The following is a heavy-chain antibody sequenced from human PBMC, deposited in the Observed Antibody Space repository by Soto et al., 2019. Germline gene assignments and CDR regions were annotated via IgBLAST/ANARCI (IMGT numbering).Heavy chain of an antibody. CDR3: ARGSYSSGWYRRNYYYGMDV. J-gene: IGHJ6*02. V-gene: IGHV3-7*03. CDR2: IKQDGSEK. D-gene: IGHD6-19*01. Sequence: GGSLRLSCAASGFTFSSYWMSWVRQAPGKGLEWVANIKQDGSEKYYVDSVKGRFTISRDNAKNSLYLQMNSLRAEDTAVYYCARGSYSSGWYRRNYYYGMDVWGQGTTVTVSS. CDR1: GFTFSSYW.